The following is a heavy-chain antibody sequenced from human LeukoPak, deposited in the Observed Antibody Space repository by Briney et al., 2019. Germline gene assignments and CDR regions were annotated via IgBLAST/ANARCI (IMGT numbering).Heavy chain of an antibody. Sequence: QSGGSLRLSCAPSGFTHCSYWMTWVRHPPGEGLEWVANIKQDGSEKNYVDSVKGRFTISRDNSKNSLYLQMNSLRAEDTAVYYCARDPPRHVQVSGYWGQGTRVTVSS. CDR3: ARDPPRHVQVSGY. V-gene: IGHV3-7*03. J-gene: IGHJ4*02. D-gene: IGHD1-1*01. CDR2: IKQDGSEK. CDR1: GFTHCSYW.